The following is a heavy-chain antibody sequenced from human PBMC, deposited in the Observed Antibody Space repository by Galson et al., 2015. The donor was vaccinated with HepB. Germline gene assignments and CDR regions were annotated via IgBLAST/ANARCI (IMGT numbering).Heavy chain of an antibody. D-gene: IGHD2-2*01. V-gene: IGHV1-69*02. CDR1: GGTFSSYT. Sequence: SVKVSCKASGGTFSSYTISWVRQAPGQGLEWMGRIIPILGIANYAQKFQGRVTITADKSTSTAYMELSSLRSEDTAVYYCARADSTSWYYYYYGTDVWGQGTTVTVSS. CDR3: ARADSTSWYYYYYGTDV. J-gene: IGHJ6*02. CDR2: IIPILGIA.